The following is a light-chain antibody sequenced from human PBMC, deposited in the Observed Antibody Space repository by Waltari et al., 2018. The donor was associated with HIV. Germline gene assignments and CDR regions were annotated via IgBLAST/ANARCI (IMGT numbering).Light chain of an antibody. CDR3: SSFASQGTLM. V-gene: IGLV2-14*01. CDR2: AVS. Sequence: QSPLSQPASVSGSPGQSITIHCTGVRHPIDFYNFVSCYKQHTGKAPQPILYAVSGRPSGVSSRFSGSKSGVTASLTISGLQAEDEATYFCSSFASQGTLMFGGGTKLTVL. J-gene: IGLJ3*02. CDR1: RHPIDFYNF.